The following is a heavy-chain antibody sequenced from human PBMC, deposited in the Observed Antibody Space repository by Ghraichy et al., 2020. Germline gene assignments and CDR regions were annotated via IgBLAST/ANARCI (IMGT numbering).Heavy chain of an antibody. V-gene: IGHV4-59*01. CDR3: ARLYCTDGSCYVDY. CDR1: GDSINNYY. D-gene: IGHD2-8*01. Sequence: GSLSLTCAVSGDSINNYYWSWIRQPPGKGLEWIGHIYYTGSTNYNPSLKSRVTISVDTSKNQFSLKLTSVTAADTAMYYCARLYCTDGSCYVDYWGQGTLLTVSS. CDR2: IYYTGST. J-gene: IGHJ4*02.